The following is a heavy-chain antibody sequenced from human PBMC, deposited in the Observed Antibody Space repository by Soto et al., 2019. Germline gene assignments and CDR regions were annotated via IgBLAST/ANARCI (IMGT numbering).Heavy chain of an antibody. D-gene: IGHD2-15*01. CDR3: APHVHCSGGSCHYDAFDI. V-gene: IGHV3-23*01. CDR2: IRDGGEST. Sequence: EVQLLESGGGLVQPGESLRLSCAFSGFIFGNYMVTWVRQAPGKGLEWVSTIRDGGESTYYADSVKGRFTISRDNSKNTVYLQMDSLGVEDTAVYYCAPHVHCSGGSCHYDAFDIRGQGTMVTVSS. J-gene: IGHJ3*02. CDR1: GFIFGNYM.